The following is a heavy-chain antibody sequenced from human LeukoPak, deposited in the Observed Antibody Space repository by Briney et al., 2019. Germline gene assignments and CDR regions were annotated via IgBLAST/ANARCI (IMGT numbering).Heavy chain of an antibody. D-gene: IGHD6-13*01. Sequence: GGSLRLSCTASGFTFSSYWMHWVRQVPGKGLVWVSRINSAGISKNYADSVQGRFTISRDNAKNTLYLQMNSLRAEDTAIYYCARDIAAAVDYWGQGTLVTVSS. CDR3: ARDIAAAVDY. V-gene: IGHV3-74*01. CDR1: GFTFSSYW. CDR2: INSAGISK. J-gene: IGHJ4*02.